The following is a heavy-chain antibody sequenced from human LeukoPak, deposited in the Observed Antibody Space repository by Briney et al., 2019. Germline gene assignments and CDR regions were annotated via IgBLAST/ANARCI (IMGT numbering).Heavy chain of an antibody. V-gene: IGHV3-30*02. Sequence: GGSLRLSCAASGFTFSNNGMHWVRQAPGKGLEWVAFIRYDGSKKSYADFVKGRFTISRDNAQNSLYLQMNSLRAEDSSVYYCARPTTVTTISADAFDIWGQGTMVTVSS. CDR3: ARPTTVTTISADAFDI. CDR1: GFTFSNNG. CDR2: IRYDGSKK. D-gene: IGHD4-17*01. J-gene: IGHJ3*02.